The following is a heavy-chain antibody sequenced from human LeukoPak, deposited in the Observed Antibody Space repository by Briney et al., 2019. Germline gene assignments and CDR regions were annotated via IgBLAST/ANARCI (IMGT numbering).Heavy chain of an antibody. J-gene: IGHJ6*02. CDR2: IYYSGST. CDR1: GGSISSYY. D-gene: IGHD6-6*01. Sequence: SSETLSLTCTVSGGSISSYYWSWIRQPPGKGLEWIGHIYYSGSTNYNPSLKSRVTISVDTSKNQFSLKLSSVTAADTAVYYCARGGSSFPNFYYYYGMAVWGQGTTVTVSS. CDR3: ARGGSSFPNFYYYYGMAV. V-gene: IGHV4-59*01.